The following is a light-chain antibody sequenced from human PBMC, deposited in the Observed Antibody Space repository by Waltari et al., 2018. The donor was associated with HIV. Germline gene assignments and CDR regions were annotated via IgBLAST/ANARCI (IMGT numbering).Light chain of an antibody. J-gene: IGLJ1*01. Sequence: QSALTQPASVSGSPGQSITISCTGTSSYVGSYKSVSWFQQHPDKAPKLIIYDVNNRPSGFSTRFSGSKSGNTASLTISGLLADDEAEYFCNSYVAADTRIFGPGTKVTVL. CDR3: NSYVAADTRI. V-gene: IGLV2-14*03. CDR2: DVN. CDR1: SSYVGSYKS.